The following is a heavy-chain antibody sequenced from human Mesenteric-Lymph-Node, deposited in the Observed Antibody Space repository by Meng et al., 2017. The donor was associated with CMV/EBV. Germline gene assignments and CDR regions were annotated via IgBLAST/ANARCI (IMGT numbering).Heavy chain of an antibody. Sequence: ASVKVSCKASGYTFTGYYMHWVRQAPGQGLEWMGWINPNSGDTNYAQKFQDRVTMARDTSISTAYMELSRLTSDDTAVYYCARVAAIATRPALGYWGQGTLVTVSS. CDR1: GYTFTGYY. J-gene: IGHJ4*02. CDR2: INPNSGDT. CDR3: ARVAAIATRPALGY. V-gene: IGHV1-2*02. D-gene: IGHD6-6*01.